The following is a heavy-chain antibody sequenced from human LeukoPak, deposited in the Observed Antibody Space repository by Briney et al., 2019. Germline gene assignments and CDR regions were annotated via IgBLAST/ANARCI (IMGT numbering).Heavy chain of an antibody. CDR1: GGSISSGGYY. CDR2: IYYSGST. CDR3: ARSHRSIAAHPSWFDP. Sequence: PSETLSLTCTVSGGSISSGGYYWSWIRQHPGKGLEWIGYIYYSGSTYYNPSLKSRVTISVDTSKNQFSLKLSSVTAADTAVYYCARSHRSIAAHPSWFDPWGQGTLVTVSS. D-gene: IGHD6-6*01. J-gene: IGHJ5*02. V-gene: IGHV4-31*03.